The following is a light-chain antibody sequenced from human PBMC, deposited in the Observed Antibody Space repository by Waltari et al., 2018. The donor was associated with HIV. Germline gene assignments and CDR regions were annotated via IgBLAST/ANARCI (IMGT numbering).Light chain of an antibody. CDR2: WAS. J-gene: IGKJ5*01. Sequence: DIVMTQSPDSLAVSLGARVTINCKSSPSVLYTSNSNNYLAWYQQKPGQPPKLLIYWASTRESGVPDRFSGSGSGTEFTLTISSLQAEDVAVYYCQQYYSTPITFGQGTRLEIK. CDR3: QQYYSTPIT. V-gene: IGKV4-1*01. CDR1: PSVLYTSNSNNY.